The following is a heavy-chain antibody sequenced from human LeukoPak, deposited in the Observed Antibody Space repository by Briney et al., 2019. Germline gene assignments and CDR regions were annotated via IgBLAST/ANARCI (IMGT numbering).Heavy chain of an antibody. V-gene: IGHV4-4*07. CDR1: DGSITSYF. J-gene: IGHJ2*01. D-gene: IGHD4-17*01. CDR3: ARDGASNYGDYWYFDL. CDR2: LRPTDGYT. Sequence: PSETLSLTCTVADGSITSYFLTWVRQSAGKGLEFIGRLRPTDGYTNYNPSLRSRVSMSLDTSKKQLSLELTSVTAADTAVYYCARDGASNYGDYWYFDLWGRGTLVTVSS.